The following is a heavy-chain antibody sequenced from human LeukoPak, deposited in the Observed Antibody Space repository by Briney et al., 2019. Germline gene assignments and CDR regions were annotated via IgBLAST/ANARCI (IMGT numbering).Heavy chain of an antibody. CDR3: AKDIRGPGYYDFWSGNPAFDI. Sequence: PGRSLRLSCAASGFTFSSYGMHWVRQAPGKGLEWVAVISYDGSNKYYADSVKGRFTISRDNAKNSLYLQMNSLRAEDTALYYCAKDIRGPGYYDFWSGNPAFDIWGQGTMVTVSS. CDR1: GFTFSSYG. CDR2: ISYDGSNK. J-gene: IGHJ3*02. D-gene: IGHD3-3*01. V-gene: IGHV3-30*18.